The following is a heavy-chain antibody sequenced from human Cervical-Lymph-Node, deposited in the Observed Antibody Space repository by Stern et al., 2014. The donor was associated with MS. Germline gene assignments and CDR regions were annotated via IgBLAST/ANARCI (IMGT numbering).Heavy chain of an antibody. D-gene: IGHD4-11*01. CDR1: RFTFSSYA. J-gene: IGHJ6*02. CDR3: AKGTVARPYYDMDV. V-gene: IGHV3-23*04. Sequence: EVQLVESGGGLVQPGGSLRLSCAASRFTFSSYAMTWVRQAPGKGLEWVSGITGSGGSTYYADPVRGRFTISTYNSKNTLYLQMNSLRADDTAVYFCAKGTVARPYYDMDVWGQGTTVTVSS. CDR2: ITGSGGST.